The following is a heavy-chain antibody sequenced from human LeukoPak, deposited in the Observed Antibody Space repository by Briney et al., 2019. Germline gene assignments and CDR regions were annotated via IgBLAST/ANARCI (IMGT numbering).Heavy chain of an antibody. D-gene: IGHD3-22*01. Sequence: PGGPLRFSCGPSGVTFRTYAMHWVRKAPGKGLEGVAVVSYDGSNKYYAGSVKGRFTISRDNSKNTLYLQMNSLRAGDTAVYYCAKDSYDRSGYYYYYFAYWGQGTQVTVSS. J-gene: IGHJ4*02. CDR1: GVTFRTYA. CDR2: VSYDGSNK. V-gene: IGHV3-30*18. CDR3: AKDSYDRSGYYYYYFAY.